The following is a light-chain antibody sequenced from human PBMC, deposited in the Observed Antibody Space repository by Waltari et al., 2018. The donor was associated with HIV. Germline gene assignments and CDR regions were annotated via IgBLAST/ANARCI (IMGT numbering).Light chain of an antibody. CDR1: QSVSSY. CDR3: QQRSNWPLT. J-gene: IGKJ4*01. CDR2: DAS. V-gene: IGKV3-11*01. Sequence: EIVLPQSPGTLSLSPGERATLSCRASQSVSSYLAWYQQKPGRAPRLLIYDASNRATGIPARFSGSGSGTDFTLTISSLEPEDFAVYYCQQRSNWPLTFGGGTKVEIK.